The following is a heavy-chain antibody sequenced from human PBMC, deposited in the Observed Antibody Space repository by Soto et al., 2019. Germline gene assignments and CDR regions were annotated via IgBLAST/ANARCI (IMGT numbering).Heavy chain of an antibody. Sequence: QVQLVQSGAEVKKPGSSVKVSCKASGGTFSSYAISWVRQAPGQGLEWMGGIIPIFGTANYAQKFQGRVTXXPXEXXSTAYMELSSLRSEDTAVYYCARGREMATTTDFDYWGQGTLVTVSS. CDR1: GGTFSSYA. CDR3: ARGREMATTTDFDY. CDR2: IIPIFGTA. V-gene: IGHV1-69*05. D-gene: IGHD5-12*01. J-gene: IGHJ4*02.